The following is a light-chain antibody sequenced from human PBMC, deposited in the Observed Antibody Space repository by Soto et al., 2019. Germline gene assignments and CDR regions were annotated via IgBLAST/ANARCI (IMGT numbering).Light chain of an antibody. V-gene: IGKV1-5*01. CDR3: QKYNSYPWT. J-gene: IGKJ1*01. Sequence: DIQMTHSPSTLSASVLYIVTITFRASQSISIWLAWYQQKPGKAPKLLIYDASSLESGVPSRFSGSGSGTEFTLTISSLQPDDFATYYCQKYNSYPWTFGQGTKVDIK. CDR2: DAS. CDR1: QSISIW.